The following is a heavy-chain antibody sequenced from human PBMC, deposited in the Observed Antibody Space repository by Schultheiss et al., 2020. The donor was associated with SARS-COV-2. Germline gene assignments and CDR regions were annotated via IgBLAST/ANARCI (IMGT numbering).Heavy chain of an antibody. D-gene: IGHD2-15*01. V-gene: IGHV6-1*01. CDR2: TYYRSKWYN. J-gene: IGHJ4*02. Sequence: TLSLTCAISGDSVSSNSAAWNWIRQSPSRGLEWLGRTYYRSKWYNDYAVSVKSRITINPDTSKNQFSLQLNSVTPEDTAVYYCAREYHCSGVSCYDGLDYWGQGTLVTVSS. CDR3: AREYHCSGVSCYDGLDY. CDR1: GDSVSSNSAA.